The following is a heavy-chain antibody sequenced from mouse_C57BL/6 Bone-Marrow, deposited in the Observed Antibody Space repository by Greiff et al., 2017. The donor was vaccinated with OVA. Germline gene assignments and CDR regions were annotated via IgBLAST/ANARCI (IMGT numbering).Heavy chain of an antibody. CDR2: IYPGSGNT. CDR1: GYTFTDYY. V-gene: IGHV1-76*01. D-gene: IGHD2-3*01. CDR3: ARTRDGYYFLFAY. J-gene: IGHJ3*01. Sequence: VQLQQSGAELVRPGASVKLSCKASGYTFTDYYINWVKQRPGQGLEWIARIYPGSGNTYYNEKFKGKATLTAEKSSSTAYMQLSSLTSEDSAVYFCARTRDGYYFLFAYWGQGTLVTVSA.